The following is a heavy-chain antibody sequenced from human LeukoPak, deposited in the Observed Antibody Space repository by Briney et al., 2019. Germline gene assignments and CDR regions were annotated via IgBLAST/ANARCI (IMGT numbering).Heavy chain of an antibody. CDR2: IFTSGIT. Sequence: SETLSLTCTVSGGSISSGRYYWSWIRQPAGKGLEWIGRIFTSGITNYNPSLKSRVTISIDTSKKQLSLKLTSVTAADSAVFYCARQYCGGGSCYFDYWGQGTLVTVSS. D-gene: IGHD2-15*01. V-gene: IGHV4-61*02. J-gene: IGHJ4*02. CDR3: ARQYCGGGSCYFDY. CDR1: GGSISSGRYY.